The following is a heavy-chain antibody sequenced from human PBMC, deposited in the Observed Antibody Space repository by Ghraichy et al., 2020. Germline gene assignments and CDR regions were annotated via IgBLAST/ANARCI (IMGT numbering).Heavy chain of an antibody. CDR3: ARGRQWLDPPRNNRFDP. V-gene: IGHV4-34*01. J-gene: IGHJ5*02. D-gene: IGHD6-19*01. Sequence: SETLSLTCAVYGGSFSGYYWSWIRQPPGKGLEWIGEINHSGSTNYNPSLKSRVTISVDTSQNQFFMSLQSLTAADTAVFYCARGRQWLDPPRNNRFDPWGQGTLVTVSS. CDR1: GGSFSGYY. CDR2: INHSGST.